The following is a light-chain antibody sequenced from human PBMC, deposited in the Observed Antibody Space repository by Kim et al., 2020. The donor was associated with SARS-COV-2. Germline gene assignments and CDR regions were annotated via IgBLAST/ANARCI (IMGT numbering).Light chain of an antibody. V-gene: IGLV1-40*01. J-gene: IGLJ1*01. CDR3: QSYDNSLRGYV. Sequence: QSVLTQPPSVSGAPGQRVTISCTGSSSNIGAGFDVHWYQHLPGTAPKLLIFDNTNRPSGVPDRFSGSKSGTSASLAITGLQVEDEAEYYCQSYDNSLRGYVFGTGTKVTDL. CDR2: DNT. CDR1: SSNIGAGFD.